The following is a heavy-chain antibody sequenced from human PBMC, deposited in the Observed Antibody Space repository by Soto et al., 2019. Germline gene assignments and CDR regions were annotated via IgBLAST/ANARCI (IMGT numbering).Heavy chain of an antibody. D-gene: IGHD2-21*02. CDR1: GGSISSSSYY. V-gene: IGHV4-39*01. CDR3: SAHVVVTAIPDYYYYYGMDV. J-gene: IGHJ6*02. Sequence: SETLSLTCTVSGGSISSSSYYWGWIRQPPGKGLEWIGNIYYSGSTYYNPSLKSRVTISVDTSKNQFSLKLSSVTAADTAVYYCSAHVVVTAIPDYYYYYGMDVWGQGTTVTVSS. CDR2: IYYSGST.